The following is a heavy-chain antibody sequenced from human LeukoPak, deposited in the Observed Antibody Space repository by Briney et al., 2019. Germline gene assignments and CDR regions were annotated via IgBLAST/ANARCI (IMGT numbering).Heavy chain of an antibody. V-gene: IGHV3-7*01. Sequence: GGSLRLSCAASGFTFSSYWMTWVRQAPGKGLEWVANIKPDGSQIYYVDSVKGRFTISRDNAKNSLYLQMNSLRAEDTAVYYCARGMGYDSSGYYYRDFDYWGQGTLVTVSS. J-gene: IGHJ4*02. CDR3: ARGMGYDSSGYYYRDFDY. D-gene: IGHD3-22*01. CDR1: GFTFSSYW. CDR2: IKPDGSQI.